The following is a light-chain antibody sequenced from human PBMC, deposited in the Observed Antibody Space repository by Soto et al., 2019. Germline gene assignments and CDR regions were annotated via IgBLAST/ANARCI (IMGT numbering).Light chain of an antibody. V-gene: IGKV1-5*03. J-gene: IGKJ3*01. CDR1: QSISTW. Sequence: DIQMTQSPSALSASVGDRVNITCRASQSISTWLAWYQQKPGEAPKLLMYKASSLDSGVPSRLSGSGSGTELTLTISGLQPEDFATYYCQQYNSYAFSXGPGTKVDIK. CDR3: QQYNSYAFS. CDR2: KAS.